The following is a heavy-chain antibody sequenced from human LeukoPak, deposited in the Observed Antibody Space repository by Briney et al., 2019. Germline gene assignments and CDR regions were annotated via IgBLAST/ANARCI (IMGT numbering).Heavy chain of an antibody. CDR1: GGSISGSTYF. CDR3: ASYGSGSYYGY. J-gene: IGHJ4*02. CDR2: IYYSGST. V-gene: IGHV4-39*07. Sequence: SETLSLTCTVSGGSISGSTYFWGWIRQSPGKGLEWIGSIYYSGSTYYNPSLKSRVTISVDTSKNQFSPKLSSVTAADTAVYYCASYGSGSYYGYWGQGTLVTVSS. D-gene: IGHD3-10*01.